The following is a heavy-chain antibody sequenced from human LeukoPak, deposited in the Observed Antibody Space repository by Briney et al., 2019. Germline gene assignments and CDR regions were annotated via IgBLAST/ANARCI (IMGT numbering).Heavy chain of an antibody. CDR3: ARLADYSSSFDR. Sequence: GGSLRLSCAASGFTFSNYWMHWVRQAPGKGLVWVSRINSDGSSRNYADSVKGRFTISRDNAKNTLYLQMNSLRAEDTAVYYCARLADYSSSFDRWGQGTLVTVSS. CDR2: INSDGSSR. CDR1: GFTFSNYW. J-gene: IGHJ4*02. V-gene: IGHV3-74*01. D-gene: IGHD6-6*01.